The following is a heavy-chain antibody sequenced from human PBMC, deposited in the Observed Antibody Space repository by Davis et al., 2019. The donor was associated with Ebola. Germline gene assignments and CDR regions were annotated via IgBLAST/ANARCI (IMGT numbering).Heavy chain of an antibody. D-gene: IGHD3-22*01. J-gene: IGHJ4*02. V-gene: IGHV2-26*01. CDR3: ARIVVDTMIVVASGYFDY. CDR1: GFSLSNARMG. CDR2: IFSNDEK. Sequence: SGPTLVKPTETLTLTCTVSGFSLSNARMGVSWIRQPPGKALEWLAHIFSNDEKSYSTSLKSRLTISKDTSKSQVVLTMTNMDPVDTATYYCARIVVDTMIVVASGYFDYWGQGTLVTVSS.